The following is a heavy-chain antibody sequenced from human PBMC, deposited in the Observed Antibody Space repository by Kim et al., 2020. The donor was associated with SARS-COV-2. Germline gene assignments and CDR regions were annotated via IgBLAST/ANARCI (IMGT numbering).Heavy chain of an antibody. Sequence: GGSLRLSCAASGFSFSSYAMHWVRQAPGKGLEWLAVISYDGSSKYYADSVKGRFTISKNNSKNTLYLQMNSLRAEDTAVYYCARDSRDDYSNYPNGGNYGMDVWGQGTTVTVSS. CDR2: ISYDGSSK. V-gene: IGHV3-30-3*01. D-gene: IGHD4-4*01. CDR1: GFSFSSYA. CDR3: ARDSRDDYSNYPNGGNYGMDV. J-gene: IGHJ6*02.